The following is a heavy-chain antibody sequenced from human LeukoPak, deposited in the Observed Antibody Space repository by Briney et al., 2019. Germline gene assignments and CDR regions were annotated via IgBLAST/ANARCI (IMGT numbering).Heavy chain of an antibody. J-gene: IGHJ4*02. CDR1: GFTFSSYA. Sequence: GGSLRLSCAASGFTFSSYAMTWVRQAPGKGLEWVSTISVSGGSTYYADSVKGRFTISRDSSKNTLSLQMNSLRAEDTAVYYCARDDTTYGSGSYFDYWGQGTLVTVSS. CDR3: ARDDTTYGSGSYFDY. V-gene: IGHV3-23*01. D-gene: IGHD3-10*01. CDR2: ISVSGGST.